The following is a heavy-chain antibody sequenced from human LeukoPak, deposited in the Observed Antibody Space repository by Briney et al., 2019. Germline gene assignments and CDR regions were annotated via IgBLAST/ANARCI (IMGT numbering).Heavy chain of an antibody. J-gene: IGHJ6*03. CDR3: AREHSGIVGATDIYYMDV. CDR1: GGSISSGSYY. D-gene: IGHD1-26*01. Sequence: PSQTLSLTCTVSGGSISSGSYYWSWIRQPAGKGLEWIGYIYYSGSTNYNPSLKSRVTISVDTSKNQFSLRLSSVTAADTAVYYCAREHSGIVGATDIYYMDVWGKGTTVTVSS. V-gene: IGHV4-61*10. CDR2: IYYSGST.